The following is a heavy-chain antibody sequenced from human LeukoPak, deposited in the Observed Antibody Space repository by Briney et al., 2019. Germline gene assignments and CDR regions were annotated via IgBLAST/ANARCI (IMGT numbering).Heavy chain of an antibody. V-gene: IGHV4-59*12. J-gene: IGHJ3*02. D-gene: IGHD3-22*01. CDR1: GGSISTYY. Sequence: SETLSLTCAVSGGSISTYYWSWIRQPPGKGLEWIGYIHYSGSSNYNPSLKSRVTISLDTSKNQFSLKLSSVTAADTAVYYCARESLITMIVVVAGAFDIWGQGTMVTVSS. CDR2: IHYSGSS. CDR3: ARESLITMIVVVAGAFDI.